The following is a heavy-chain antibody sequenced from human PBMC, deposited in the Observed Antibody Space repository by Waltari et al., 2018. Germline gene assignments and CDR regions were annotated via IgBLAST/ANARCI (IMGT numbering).Heavy chain of an antibody. CDR1: GGSISSGSYY. Sequence: QVQLQESGPGLVKPSQTLSLTCTVSGGSISSGSYYWSWIRQPAGKGLEWIGRSYTRGGTNYNPSLKRQVTISVDTSKNQFSRKLSAVTAADAAVYYCAGVLKAAAGLFDYWGQGTLVTVSS. J-gene: IGHJ4*02. V-gene: IGHV4-61*02. CDR3: AGVLKAAAGLFDY. D-gene: IGHD6-13*01. CDR2: SYTRGGT.